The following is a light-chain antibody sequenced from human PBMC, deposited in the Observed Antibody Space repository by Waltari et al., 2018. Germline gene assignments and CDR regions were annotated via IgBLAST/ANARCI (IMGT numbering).Light chain of an antibody. V-gene: IGLV2-23*02. CDR3: CSFAGGSTLM. Sequence: QSVLTQPASVSGSPGQSITISCSGTSSDIGSYDLVSWYRQHPDEAPQLLLHEVNKRPSGVSNRFSGSKSGNTASLTISGLQAEDEADYHCCSFAGGSTLMFGGGTKLTVL. J-gene: IGLJ3*02. CDR2: EVN. CDR1: SSDIGSYDL.